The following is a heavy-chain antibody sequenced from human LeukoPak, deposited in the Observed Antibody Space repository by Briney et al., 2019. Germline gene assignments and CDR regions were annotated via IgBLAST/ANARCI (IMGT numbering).Heavy chain of an antibody. CDR2: INAYNDNT. Sequence: ASVKVSCKASDYTFTTYGISWARQAPGQGLEWMGWINAYNDNTNYAQKLQGRVTMTTDTSTSTAYMELRSLRSDDTAVYYCASRYCSSSTSCYAEDAFDIWGQGTMVTVSS. J-gene: IGHJ3*02. V-gene: IGHV1-18*01. D-gene: IGHD2-2*01. CDR3: ASRYCSSSTSCYAEDAFDI. CDR1: DYTFTTYG.